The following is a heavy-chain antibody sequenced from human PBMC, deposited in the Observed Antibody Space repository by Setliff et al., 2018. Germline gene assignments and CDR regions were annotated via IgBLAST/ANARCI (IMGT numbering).Heavy chain of an antibody. CDR2: IGAYNGNT. J-gene: IGHJ6*02. CDR1: GYTFTSYG. V-gene: IGHV1-18*01. D-gene: IGHD3-3*01. Sequence: ASVKVSCKASGYTFTSYGISWVRQAPGQGLEWMGWIGAYNGNTNYAQKLQGRVTMTTDTSTSTAYMELRSLRSDDTAVYYCASDGQGNYNFWSGSYYYYGMDVWGQGTTVTVSS. CDR3: ASDGQGNYNFWSGSYYYYGMDV.